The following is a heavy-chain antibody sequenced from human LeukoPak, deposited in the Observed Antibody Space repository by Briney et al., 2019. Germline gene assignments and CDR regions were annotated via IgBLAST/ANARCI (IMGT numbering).Heavy chain of an antibody. J-gene: IGHJ4*02. CDR2: ISSSSNYI. CDR3: ARGKEDYGDYFH. D-gene: IGHD4-17*01. CDR1: GFTFSSYS. Sequence: GGSLRLSCAASGFTFSSYSMNWVRQAPEKGLEWVSSISSSSNYIYYADSVKGRFTISRDNAKNSLYLQMNSLRAEDTAVYYCARGKEDYGDYFHWGQGTLVTVSS. V-gene: IGHV3-21*01.